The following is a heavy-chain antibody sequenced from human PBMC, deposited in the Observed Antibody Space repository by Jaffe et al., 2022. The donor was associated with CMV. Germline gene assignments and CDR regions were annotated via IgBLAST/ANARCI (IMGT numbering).Heavy chain of an antibody. CDR1: GYTFSNYN. V-gene: IGHV1-18*01. Sequence: QVQLVQSGAEVKKPGASVKVSCKASGYTFSNYNITWVRQAPGQGLEWMGRISVNNGNTNYAQKFQSRVTMTTDTSTSTAYMELRSLRSDDTAIYYCARGPTYDSTWGDFPFDYWGQGTLVTVSS. CDR3: ARGPTYDSTWGDFPFDY. CDR2: ISVNNGNT. D-gene: IGHD3-16*01. J-gene: IGHJ4*02.